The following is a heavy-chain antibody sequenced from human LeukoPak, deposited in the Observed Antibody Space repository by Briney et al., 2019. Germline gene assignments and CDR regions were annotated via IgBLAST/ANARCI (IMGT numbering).Heavy chain of an antibody. D-gene: IGHD6-19*01. CDR1: GFTFDDYT. Sequence: GGSLRLSCAASGFTFDDYTMHWVRQAPGKGLEWVSLISWDGGSTYYADSVKGRFTISRDNSKNSLYLQMNSLRTEDTALYYCAKAGSGWYYYYYMDVWGKGTTVTVSS. CDR3: AKAGSGWYYYYYMDV. V-gene: IGHV3-43*01. CDR2: ISWDGGST. J-gene: IGHJ6*03.